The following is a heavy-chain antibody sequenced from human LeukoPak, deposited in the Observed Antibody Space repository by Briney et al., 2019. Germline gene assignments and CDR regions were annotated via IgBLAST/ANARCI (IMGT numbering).Heavy chain of an antibody. CDR2: ISGSGGST. D-gene: IGHD1-14*01. V-gene: IGHV3-23*01. Sequence: GGSLRLSCAASGFTFSSYAMSWVRQAPGKGLEWVSAISGSGGSTYYADSVKGRFTISRDNSKNTLYLQMNSLRAEDTAVYYCAKGLGLVGVTGDYYYYYGMDVWGQGTTVTVSS. CDR1: GFTFSSYA. CDR3: AKGLGLVGVTGDYYYYYGMDV. J-gene: IGHJ6*02.